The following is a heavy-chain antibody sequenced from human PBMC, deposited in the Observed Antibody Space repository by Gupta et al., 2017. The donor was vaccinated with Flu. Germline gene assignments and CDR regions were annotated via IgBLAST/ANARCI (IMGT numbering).Heavy chain of an antibody. CDR3: AADRLQSGLEI. CDR2: ISSTSLHI. Sequence: CAASRFSFSNYSMHWVRQAPGKGLEWVASISSTSLHIYHADSLKGRFSVSRDNAKKSLYLQMKSLRADDTALYFCAADRLQSGLEIWGQGTLVTVAS. CDR1: RFSFSNYS. V-gene: IGHV3-21*01. D-gene: IGHD2-15*01. J-gene: IGHJ4*02.